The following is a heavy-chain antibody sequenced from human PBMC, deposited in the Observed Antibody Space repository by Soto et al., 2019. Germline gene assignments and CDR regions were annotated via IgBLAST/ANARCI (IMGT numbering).Heavy chain of an antibody. CDR3: ASDYDTSGYPRWYFDL. D-gene: IGHD3-22*01. CDR1: GFTFSSYG. J-gene: IGHJ2*01. CDR2: IWYDGSTK. Sequence: QVQLVESGGGVVQPGRSLRLSCAASGFTFSSYGMHWVRQAPGKGLEWVAVIWYDGSTKYYAASVKGRFTISRDNSKNTLYLQLNRLTAEDTAVYSCASDYDTSGYPRWYFDLWGRGTLVTVSS. V-gene: IGHV3-33*01.